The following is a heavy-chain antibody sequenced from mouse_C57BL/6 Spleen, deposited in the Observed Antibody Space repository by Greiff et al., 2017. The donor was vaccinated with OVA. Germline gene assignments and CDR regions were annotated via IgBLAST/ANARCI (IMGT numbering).Heavy chain of an antibody. CDR3: AREYYGSSPYYAMDY. V-gene: IGHV1-85*01. Sequence: QVQLQQSGPELVKPGASVKLSCKASGYTFTSYDINWVKQRPGQGLEWIGWIYPRDGSTQYNEKFKGKATLTVDTSSSTAYMELHSLTSEDSAVYFCAREYYGSSPYYAMDYWGQGTSVTVSS. D-gene: IGHD1-1*01. CDR2: IYPRDGST. CDR1: GYTFTSYD. J-gene: IGHJ4*01.